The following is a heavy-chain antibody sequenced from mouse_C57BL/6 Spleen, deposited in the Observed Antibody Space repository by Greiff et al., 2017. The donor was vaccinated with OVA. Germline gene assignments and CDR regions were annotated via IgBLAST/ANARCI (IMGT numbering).Heavy chain of an antibody. Sequence: QVQLQQPGTELVKPGASVKLSCKASGYTFTSYWMHWVKQRPGQGLEWIGNINPSNGGTNYNEKFKSKATLTGDNSYSTAYMQRSSLTSEDSAVYYCARWRGSSWYFDVWGTGTTVTVSS. V-gene: IGHV1-53*01. CDR3: ARWRGSSWYFDV. J-gene: IGHJ1*03. CDR2: INPSNGGT. CDR1: GYTFTSYW. D-gene: IGHD1-1*01.